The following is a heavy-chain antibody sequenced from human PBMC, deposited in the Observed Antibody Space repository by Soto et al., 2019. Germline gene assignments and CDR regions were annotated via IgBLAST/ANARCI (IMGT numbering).Heavy chain of an antibody. Sequence: VQLVESGGGVVQPGRSLRLSCAASGFTFSDYAMHWVRQAPGKGLEWVAVVSHDGRNTHYADSVKGRFTISRDSSKNTVSLTTTPVRAEDTGVDYGAKGGVQWLVRSECHYWGQGALVPVSS. V-gene: IGHV3-30*18. CDR2: VSHDGRNT. D-gene: IGHD6-19*01. CDR3: AKGGVQWLVRSECHY. J-gene: IGHJ4*02. CDR1: GFTFSDYA.